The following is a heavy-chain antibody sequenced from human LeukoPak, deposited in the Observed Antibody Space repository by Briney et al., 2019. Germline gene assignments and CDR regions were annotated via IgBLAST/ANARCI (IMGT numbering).Heavy chain of an antibody. Sequence: KASETLSLTCTVSGGSISSYYWSWIRQPAGKGLEWIGRIYTSGSTNYNPSLKSRVTMSVDTSKNELSLKLSTVTAADTAVYYCAREGTRNWFDPWGQGTLVTVSS. CDR3: AREGTRNWFDP. D-gene: IGHD2-2*01. V-gene: IGHV4-4*07. CDR2: IYTSGST. CDR1: GGSISSYY. J-gene: IGHJ5*02.